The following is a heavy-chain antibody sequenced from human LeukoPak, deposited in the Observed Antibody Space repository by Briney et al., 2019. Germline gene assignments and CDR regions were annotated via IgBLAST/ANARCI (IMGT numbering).Heavy chain of an antibody. CDR1: GFTFSDYY. J-gene: IGHJ5*02. CDR2: ISSSSSYT. V-gene: IGHV3-11*06. CDR3: ARDKYGSGSPSFDP. D-gene: IGHD3-10*01. Sequence: PGGSLRLSCAASGFTFSDYYMSWIRQAPGKGLEWVSYISSSSSYTNYADSVQGRFTISRDNAKNSLYLQMNSLRAEDTAVYYCARDKYGSGSPSFDPWGQGTLVTVSS.